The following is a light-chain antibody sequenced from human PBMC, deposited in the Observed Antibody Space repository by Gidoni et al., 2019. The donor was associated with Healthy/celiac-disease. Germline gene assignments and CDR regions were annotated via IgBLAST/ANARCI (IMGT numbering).Light chain of an antibody. V-gene: IGKV1-5*03. CDR3: HGGS. Sequence: DIQMTQSPSTLSASVGDRVTITCRASQSISSWLAWYQQKPGKAPKLLIYKASSLESGVPSRLSGSGSGTEFTLNISSLQPDDFATYYCHGGSFGQGTKLEIK. CDR2: KAS. J-gene: IGKJ2*04. CDR1: QSISSW.